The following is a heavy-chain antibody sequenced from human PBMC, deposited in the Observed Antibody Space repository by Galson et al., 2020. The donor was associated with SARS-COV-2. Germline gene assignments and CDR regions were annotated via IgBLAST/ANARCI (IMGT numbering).Heavy chain of an antibody. D-gene: IGHD5-18*01. J-gene: IGHJ4*02. V-gene: IGHV3-33*06. CDR2: IWYDGSNK. CDR3: AKNQAGYSYGPTYFDY. Sequence: GESLKISCAASGFTFSSYGMHWVRQAPGKGLEWVAVIWYDGSNKYYADSVKGRFTISRDNSKNTLYLQMNSLRAEDTAVYYCAKNQAGYSYGPTYFDYWGQGTLVTVSS. CDR1: GFTFSSYG.